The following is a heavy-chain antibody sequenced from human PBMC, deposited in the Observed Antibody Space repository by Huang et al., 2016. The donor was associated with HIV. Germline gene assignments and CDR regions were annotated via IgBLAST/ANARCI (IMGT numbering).Heavy chain of an antibody. CDR2: IYYSGST. Sequence: QVQLQESGPGLVKPSEILSLTCTVSGGSMSSYYWSWIRQPPGKGLEWIGYIYYSGSTNYTPSLKSRVTISVDTSKNQFSLRLSSVTAADTAVYYCASASIAARRWFDPWGQGSLVTVSS. CDR3: ASASIAARRWFDP. CDR1: GGSMSSYY. D-gene: IGHD6-6*01. V-gene: IGHV4-59*01. J-gene: IGHJ5*02.